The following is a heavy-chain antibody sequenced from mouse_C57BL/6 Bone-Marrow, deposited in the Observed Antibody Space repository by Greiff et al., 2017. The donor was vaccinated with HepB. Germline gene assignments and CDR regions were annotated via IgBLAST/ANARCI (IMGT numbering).Heavy chain of an antibody. CDR3: ASLYDYDGAWFAY. J-gene: IGHJ3*01. CDR1: GFTFSDYY. V-gene: IGHV5-12*01. D-gene: IGHD2-4*01. CDR2: ISNGGGST. Sequence: DVMLVESGGGLVQPGGSLKLSCAASGFTFSDYYMYWVRQTPEKRLEWVAYISNGGGSTYYPDTVKGRFTISRDNAKNTLYLQMSRLKSEDTAMYYCASLYDYDGAWFAYWGQVTLVTVSA.